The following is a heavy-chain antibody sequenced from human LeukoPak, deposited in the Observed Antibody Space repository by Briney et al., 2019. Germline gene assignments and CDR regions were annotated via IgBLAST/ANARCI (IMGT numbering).Heavy chain of an antibody. J-gene: IGHJ2*01. CDR3: ARESGGTSPYWYFDL. CDR1: GFTFSSYW. Sequence: GGSLRLSCAASGFTFSSYWMSWVRQAPGKGLEWVANIKQDGSEKYYVDSVKGRFTISRDNAKNSLYLQMNSLRAEDTAVYYCARESGGTSPYWYFDLWGRGTLVSVSS. V-gene: IGHV3-7*01. D-gene: IGHD1-7*01. CDR2: IKQDGSEK.